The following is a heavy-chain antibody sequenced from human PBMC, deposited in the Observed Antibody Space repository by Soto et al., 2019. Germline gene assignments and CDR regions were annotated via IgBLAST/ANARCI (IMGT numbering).Heavy chain of an antibody. CDR1: GYTFTSYG. CDR2: ISAYNGNT. D-gene: IGHD3-3*01. J-gene: IGHJ4*02. CDR3: ARDGQDYDFWSAKQNLDY. V-gene: IGHV1-18*01. Sequence: ASVKVSCKASGYTFTSYGISWVRQAPGQGLEWMGWISAYNGNTNYAQKLQGRVTMTTDTSTSTAYMELRSLRSDDTAVYYCARDGQDYDFWSAKQNLDYWGQGTLVTVS.